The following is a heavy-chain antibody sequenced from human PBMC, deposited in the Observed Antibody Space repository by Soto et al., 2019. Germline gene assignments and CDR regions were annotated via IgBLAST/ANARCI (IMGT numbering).Heavy chain of an antibody. J-gene: IGHJ4*02. CDR3: ARAVGGGNSLWY. D-gene: IGHD2-21*02. CDR1: GGSIRADY. CDR2: IYTGST. V-gene: IGHV4-59*01. Sequence: SETLSLTCTVSGGSIRADYWTWIRQPPGKGLEWIGYIYTGSTNYNPALKSRVTISVHTSRNQVSLKLNSVTAADTAVYYCARAVGGGNSLWYWGQGTLVTVS.